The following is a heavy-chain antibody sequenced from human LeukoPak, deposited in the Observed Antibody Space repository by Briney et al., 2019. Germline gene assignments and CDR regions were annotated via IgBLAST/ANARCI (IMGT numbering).Heavy chain of an antibody. J-gene: IGHJ3*02. CDR3: ATIMITFGGVIPHQNAFDI. V-gene: IGHV3-74*01. D-gene: IGHD3-16*01. Sequence: PGGSLRLSCAASGFTFSSHWMHWVRQAPGKGLVWVSHINSDGIRTSYADSVKGRFTISRDNAKNTLYLQMNSLRAEDTAVYYCATIMITFGGVIPHQNAFDIWGQGTMVTVSS. CDR2: INSDGIRT. CDR1: GFTFSSHW.